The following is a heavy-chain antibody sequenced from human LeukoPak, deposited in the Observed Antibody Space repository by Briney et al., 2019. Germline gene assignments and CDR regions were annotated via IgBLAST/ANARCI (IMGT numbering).Heavy chain of an antibody. CDR3: AREMGSGGSCHDY. D-gene: IGHD2-15*01. Sequence: GGSLRLSCAASGFTFSSYSMNWVRQAPGKGLEWVSSISSSSSYIYYADSVKGRFTISRDNAKNSLYLQMNSLRAEDTAVYYCAREMGSGGSCHDYWGQGTLVTVSS. V-gene: IGHV3-21*01. CDR1: GFTFSSYS. J-gene: IGHJ4*02. CDR2: ISSSSSYI.